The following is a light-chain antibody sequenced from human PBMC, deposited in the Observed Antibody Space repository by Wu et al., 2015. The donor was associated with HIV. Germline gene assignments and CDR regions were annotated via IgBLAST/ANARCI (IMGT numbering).Light chain of an antibody. J-gene: IGKJ4*01. CDR3: QHLHSYPLS. V-gene: IGKV1-9*01. CDR1: QGIGTL. Sequence: DIQLTQSPSFLSASVGDRVTITCRASQGIGTLLGWYQEKPGKVPKLLIYSASTLQSGVPSRFSGSGSGTEFTLTITSLQPEDSATYYCQHLHSYPLSFGGGTKVEIK. CDR2: SAS.